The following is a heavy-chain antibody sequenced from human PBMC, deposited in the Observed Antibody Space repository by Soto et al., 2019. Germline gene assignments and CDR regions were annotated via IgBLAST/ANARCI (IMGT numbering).Heavy chain of an antibody. CDR1: GGTFSSYA. V-gene: IGHV1-69*01. Sequence: QVQLVQSGAEVKKPGSSVKVSCKASGGTFSSYAISWVRQAPGQGLEWMGGIIPIFGTANYAQKFQGRVTITADESTSTAYMELSSLRSEDTAVYYCASNIGGYCTNGVCSLGYWGQGTLVTVSS. CDR2: IIPIFGTA. CDR3: ASNIGGYCTNGVCSLGY. J-gene: IGHJ4*02. D-gene: IGHD2-8*01.